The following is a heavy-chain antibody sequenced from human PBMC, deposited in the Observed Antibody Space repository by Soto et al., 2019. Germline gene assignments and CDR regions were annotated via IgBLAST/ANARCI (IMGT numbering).Heavy chain of an antibody. CDR3: ARVRVRLIDY. Sequence: TSETLSLTCTVSGGSISSGGYYWSWIRQHPGKGLEWIGYIYYSGSTYYNPSLKSRVTISVDTSKNQFSLKLSSVTAADMAVYYCARVRVRLIDYWGQGTLVTVSS. D-gene: IGHD4-17*01. J-gene: IGHJ4*02. CDR1: GGSISSGGYY. V-gene: IGHV4-31*03. CDR2: IYYSGST.